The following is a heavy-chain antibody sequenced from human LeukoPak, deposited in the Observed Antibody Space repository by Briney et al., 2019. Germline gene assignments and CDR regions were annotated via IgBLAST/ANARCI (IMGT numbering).Heavy chain of an antibody. Sequence: SETLSLTCTVSGGSVSSGSYYWSWIRQPPGKGLEWIGYIYYSGSTNYNPSLKSRVTISVDTSKNQFSLKLSSVTAADTAVYYCARAHYDFWSGYYPGNWFDPWGQGTLVTVSS. J-gene: IGHJ5*02. CDR1: GGSVSSGSYY. V-gene: IGHV4-61*01. CDR3: ARAHYDFWSGYYPGNWFDP. D-gene: IGHD3-3*01. CDR2: IYYSGST.